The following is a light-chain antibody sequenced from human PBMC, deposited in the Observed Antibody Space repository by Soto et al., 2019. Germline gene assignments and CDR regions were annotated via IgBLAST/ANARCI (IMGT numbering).Light chain of an antibody. CDR3: QSYDSVLSASV. Sequence: QSALTQPPSASGSPGQSVTISCTGSNVGEYDYVSWYQQHPGKAPKLMIHEVTKRPSGVPDRFSGSKSGNTASLTVSGLQAEDEADYYCQSYDSVLSASVFGGGTKVTVL. V-gene: IGLV2-8*01. CDR1: NVGEYDY. J-gene: IGLJ2*01. CDR2: EVT.